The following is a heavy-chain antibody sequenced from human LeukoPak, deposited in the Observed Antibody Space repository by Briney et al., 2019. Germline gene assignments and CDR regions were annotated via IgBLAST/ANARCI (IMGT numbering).Heavy chain of an antibody. Sequence: GWSLRLSCAASGFTFTSYWMSWVRQAPGKGLEWVANIKQDGSEKSYVDSVKGRFTISRDNAKNSLYLQMNSLRAEDTAVYYCARITRTNYFDYWGQGTLVTVSS. CDR1: GFTFTSYW. CDR2: IKQDGSEK. D-gene: IGHD1-14*01. J-gene: IGHJ4*02. CDR3: ARITRTNYFDY. V-gene: IGHV3-7*01.